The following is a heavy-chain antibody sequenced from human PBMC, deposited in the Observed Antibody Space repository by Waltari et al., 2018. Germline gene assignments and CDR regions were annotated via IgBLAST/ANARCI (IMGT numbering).Heavy chain of an antibody. CDR3: ARVRVVYDYYYMDV. J-gene: IGHJ6*03. CDR2: LYTSGST. CDR1: GGSISSYY. D-gene: IGHD3-3*01. Sequence: QVQLQESGPGLVKPSETLSLTCTVSGGSISSYYWSWIRQPAGKGLEWIGRLYTSGSTNYNPSLKSRVTMSVDTSKNQFSLKLSSVTAADTAVYYCARVRVVYDYYYMDVWGKGTTVTISS. V-gene: IGHV4-4*07.